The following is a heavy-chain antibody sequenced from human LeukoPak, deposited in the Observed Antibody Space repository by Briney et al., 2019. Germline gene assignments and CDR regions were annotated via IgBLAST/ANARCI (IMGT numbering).Heavy chain of an antibody. CDR1: GFTFAGYY. J-gene: IGHJ4*02. Sequence: GASVKVSCKAYGFTFAGYYMHWVRQAPGQGLEWMGWINPNSGGTNYAQKFQGRVTMTRDTSISTAYMELSRLRSDDTAVYYCARNYDFWSGYSYYFDYWGQGTLITVSS. CDR2: INPNSGGT. D-gene: IGHD3-3*01. CDR3: ARNYDFWSGYSYYFDY. V-gene: IGHV1-2*02.